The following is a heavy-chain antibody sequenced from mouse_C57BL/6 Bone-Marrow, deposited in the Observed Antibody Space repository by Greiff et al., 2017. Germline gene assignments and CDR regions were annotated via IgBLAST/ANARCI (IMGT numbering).Heavy chain of an antibody. V-gene: IGHV14-2*01. CDR1: GFNIKDYY. CDR3: ARGRFTTGVADYDMDY. J-gene: IGHJ4*01. D-gene: IGHD1-1*01. CDR2: IDPEDGET. Sequence: EVQLQQSGAELVKPGASVKLSCTASGFNIKDYYMHWVKQRPEQGLEWIGRIDPEDGETKYAPKFQGKATMTADTSSNTAYLKLSSLTSEDTAVYYWARGRFTTGVADYDMDYWGQGTSVTVSS.